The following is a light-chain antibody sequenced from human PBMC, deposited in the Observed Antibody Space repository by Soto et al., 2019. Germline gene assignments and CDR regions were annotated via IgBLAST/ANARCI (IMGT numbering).Light chain of an antibody. V-gene: IGLV1-47*02. CDR2: SNN. CDR1: SSNIGAGYD. J-gene: IGLJ1*01. Sequence: QSVLAQPPSVSGAPGQRVTISCTGSSSNIGAGYDVHWYQHVPGTAPRLLIQSNNQRPSGVSDRFSGSKSGTSASLAISGLRSEDEAEYYCAAWDDSLSGRYVFGTGTKVTVL. CDR3: AAWDDSLSGRYV.